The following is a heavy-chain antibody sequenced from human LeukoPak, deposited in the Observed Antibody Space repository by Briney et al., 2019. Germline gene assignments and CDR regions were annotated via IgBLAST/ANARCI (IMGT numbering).Heavy chain of an antibody. CDR2: IYYSGST. D-gene: IGHD5-24*01. CDR1: GGSISSSSYY. CDR3: ARAPQGCRDGYNCAFDI. V-gene: IGHV4-39*01. J-gene: IGHJ3*02. Sequence: PSETLSLTCTVSGGSISSSSYYWGWNRQPPGKGLEWIGSIYYSGSTYYNPSLKSRVAISVDTSKNQFSLKLSSVTAADTAVHYCARAPQGCRDGYNCAFDIWGQGTMVTVSS.